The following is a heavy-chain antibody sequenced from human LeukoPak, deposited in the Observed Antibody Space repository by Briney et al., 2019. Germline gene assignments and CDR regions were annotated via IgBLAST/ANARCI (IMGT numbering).Heavy chain of an antibody. V-gene: IGHV3-7*01. D-gene: IGHD6-13*01. CDR2: IKEDGSEK. CDR3: ASGRQLGY. Sequence: GVSLSLSCAASGFTFSNYWMSWVRQAPGKGLEWVANIKEDGSEKYYVDSVKGRFTISRDNARNSLYLQMNSLRAEDTAVYYCASGRQLGYWGQGTLVTVTS. J-gene: IGHJ4*02. CDR1: GFTFSNYW.